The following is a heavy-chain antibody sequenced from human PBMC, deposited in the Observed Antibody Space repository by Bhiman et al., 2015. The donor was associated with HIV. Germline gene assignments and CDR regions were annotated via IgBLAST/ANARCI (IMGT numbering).Heavy chain of an antibody. CDR1: GFTFSSYT. CDR3: EDRLPFDY. CDR2: ISTSSSYI. V-gene: IGHV3-21*01. D-gene: IGHD4-11*01. J-gene: IGHJ4*02. Sequence: EVQLVESGGGLVKPGGSLRLSCAASGFTFSSYTMNWVRQAPGKGLEWVSSISTSSSYIYYADSVKGRFTISRDNAKNSLYLQMNSLRAEDTAVYAREDRLPFDYWGQGTLVTVS.